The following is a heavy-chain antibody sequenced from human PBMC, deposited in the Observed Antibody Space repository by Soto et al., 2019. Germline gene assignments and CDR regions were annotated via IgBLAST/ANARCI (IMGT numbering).Heavy chain of an antibody. CDR1: GFTFSSYW. D-gene: IGHD3-9*01. V-gene: IGHV3-74*01. Sequence: EVQLVESGGGLVQPGGSLRLSCAASGFTFSSYWMQWVRQAPGKGLVCVSRINSDGSSTNYADSVKGRFTISRDNAKNTLYLQMNSLRAEDTAVYYCASLTFYEILTGYVPWGQGTLVTVSS. J-gene: IGHJ5*02. CDR2: INSDGSST. CDR3: ASLTFYEILTGYVP.